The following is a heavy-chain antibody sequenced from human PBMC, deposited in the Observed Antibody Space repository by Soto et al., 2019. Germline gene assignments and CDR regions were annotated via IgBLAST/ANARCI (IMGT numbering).Heavy chain of an antibody. D-gene: IGHD6-6*01. CDR3: ARSSIAARPGFAQFEP. Sequence: PSETLSLTCAVSVVSISSSNWWSWVRQPPGKGLEWIGEIYHSGSTNYNPSLKSRVTISVDKSKNQFSLKLSSVTAADTAVYYCARSSIAARPGFAQFEPWGQGTLVIVSS. CDR2: IYHSGST. CDR1: VVSISSSNW. J-gene: IGHJ5*02. V-gene: IGHV4-4*02.